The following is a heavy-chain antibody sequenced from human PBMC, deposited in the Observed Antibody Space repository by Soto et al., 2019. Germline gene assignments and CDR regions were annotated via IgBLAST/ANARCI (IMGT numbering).Heavy chain of an antibody. CDR3: ARETDSGGPYYFDY. D-gene: IGHD4-17*01. V-gene: IGHV4-59*01. CDR1: GGSISSYY. J-gene: IGHJ4*02. Sequence: QVQLQESGPGLVKPSETLSLTCTVSGGSISSYYWSWIRQPPGKGLEWIGYIYYSGSTNYNPSLKIRVTTSVDTSKNQFSLKLSSVTAADTAVYYCARETDSGGPYYFDYWGQGTLVTVSS. CDR2: IYYSGST.